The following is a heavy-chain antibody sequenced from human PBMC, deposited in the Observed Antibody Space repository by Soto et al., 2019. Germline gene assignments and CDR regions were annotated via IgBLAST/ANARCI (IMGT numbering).Heavy chain of an antibody. V-gene: IGHV3-48*02. CDR1: GFTFSSYS. Sequence: RLSCAASGFTFSSYSMNWVRQAPGKGLEWVSYISSSSSTIYYADSVKGRFTISRDNAKNSLYLQMNSLRDEDTAVYYCARAEVVNAIRKFYYYYYGIDVCGQGTTVTVYS. J-gene: IGHJ6*02. CDR2: ISSSSSTI. CDR3: ARAEVVNAIRKFYYYYYGIDV. D-gene: IGHD2-21*01.